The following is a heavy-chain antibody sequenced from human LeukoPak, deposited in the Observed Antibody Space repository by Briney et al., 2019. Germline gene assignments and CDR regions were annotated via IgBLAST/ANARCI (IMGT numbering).Heavy chain of an antibody. CDR1: GFTFSSYW. CDR3: ARGGGLDV. J-gene: IGHJ6*02. Sequence: GGSLRLSCAASGFTFSSYWMNWARQAPGEGLEWVASINHNGNVNYYVDSVKGRFTISRDNAKNSLYLQMSNLRAEDTAVYFCARGGGLDVWGQGATVTVSS. V-gene: IGHV3-7*03. CDR2: INHNGNVN. D-gene: IGHD3-16*01.